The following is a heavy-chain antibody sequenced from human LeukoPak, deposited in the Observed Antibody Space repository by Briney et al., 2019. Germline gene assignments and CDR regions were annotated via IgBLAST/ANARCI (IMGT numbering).Heavy chain of an antibody. CDR1: GFTFSSYS. D-gene: IGHD3-22*01. Sequence: PGGSLRLSCAASGFTFSSYSMNWVRQAPGKGLEWVSYISSSSSTIYYADSVKGRFTISRDNAKNSLYLQMNSLRAEDTAVYYCARRALSSGYYPQFDYWGQGTLVIVSS. V-gene: IGHV3-48*04. CDR3: ARRALSSGYYPQFDY. J-gene: IGHJ4*02. CDR2: ISSSSSTI.